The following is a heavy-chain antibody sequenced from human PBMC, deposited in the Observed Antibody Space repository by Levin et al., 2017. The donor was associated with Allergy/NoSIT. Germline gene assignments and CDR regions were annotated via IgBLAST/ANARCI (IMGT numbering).Heavy chain of an antibody. J-gene: IGHJ3*02. V-gene: IGHV3-30*18. CDR1: GFAFSSYA. Sequence: PGGSLRLSCVVSGFAFSSYAMHWVRQAPGKGLEWVADISDDGSKKYYADSVKGRFTISRDNFKNTLFLQMNSLRVEDTAVYYCAKVRRELVIATDAFDIWGPATLVTVSS. D-gene: IGHD3-9*01. CDR2: ISDDGSKK. CDR3: AKVRRELVIATDAFDI.